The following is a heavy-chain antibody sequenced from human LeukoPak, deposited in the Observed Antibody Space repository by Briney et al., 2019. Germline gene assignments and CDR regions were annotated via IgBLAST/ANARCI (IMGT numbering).Heavy chain of an antibody. CDR1: GGTFSSYA. CDR3: GVAVAGTNGPSGDY. J-gene: IGHJ4*02. V-gene: IGHV1-69*05. Sequence: GSSVKVSCKASGGTFSSYAISWVRQAPGQGHKWMGGIIPIFGTANYAQKFQGRVTITTDESTSTAYMELSSPRSEDTAVYHCGVAVAGTNGPSGDYWGQGTLVTVSP. CDR2: IIPIFGTA. D-gene: IGHD6-19*01.